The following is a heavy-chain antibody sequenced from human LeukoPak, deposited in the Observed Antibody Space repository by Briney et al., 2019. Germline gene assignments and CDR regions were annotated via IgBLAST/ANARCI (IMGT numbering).Heavy chain of an antibody. CDR1: GFTFSSYW. CDR2: IKQDGSEK. V-gene: IGHV3-7*01. D-gene: IGHD3-22*01. J-gene: IGHJ4*02. CDR3: ARDPSTGYYDSRMYYFDY. Sequence: GGSLRLSCAASGFTFSSYWMSRVRQAPGKGLEWVANIKQDGSEKYYVDSVKGRFTISRDNAKNSLYLQMNSLRAEDTAVYYCARDPSTGYYDSRMYYFDYWGQGTLVTVSS.